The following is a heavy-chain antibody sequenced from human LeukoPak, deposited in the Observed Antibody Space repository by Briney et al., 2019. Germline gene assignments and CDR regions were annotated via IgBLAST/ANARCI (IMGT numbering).Heavy chain of an antibody. V-gene: IGHV4-34*01. CDR3: ARGGYFDY. Sequence: SETLSLTCAVYGGSFSGYYWSWIRQPPGKGLEWIGEINHSGSTHYNPSLKSRVTISVDTSKIQFSLKLSSVTAADTAVYYCARGGYFDYWGQGTLVTVSS. CDR1: GGSFSGYY. CDR2: INHSGST. J-gene: IGHJ4*02.